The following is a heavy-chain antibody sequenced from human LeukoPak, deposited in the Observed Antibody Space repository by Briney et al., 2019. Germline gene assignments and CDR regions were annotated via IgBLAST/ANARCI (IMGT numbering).Heavy chain of an antibody. Sequence: SETLSLTRTVSGGSISGTYYWSWIRQPPGKGLEWIGYIYYTGTTDSNPSLKSRVTISLDTSKNQFSLNLSSVTAADTAVYYCARVLADYGDPPYYYYYGMDVWGQGTTVTVSS. CDR1: GGSISGTYY. V-gene: IGHV4-61*01. J-gene: IGHJ6*02. D-gene: IGHD4-17*01. CDR2: IYYTGTT. CDR3: ARVLADYGDPPYYYYYGMDV.